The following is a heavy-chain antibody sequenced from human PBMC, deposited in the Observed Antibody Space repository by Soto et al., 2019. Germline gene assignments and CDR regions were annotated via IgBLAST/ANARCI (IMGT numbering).Heavy chain of an antibody. Sequence: GASVKVSCKASGYTFTSYGISWVRQGPGQGLEWMGWISAYNGNTNYAQKLQGRVTMTTDTSTSTAYMELRSLRSDDTAVYYCARRTYYDFWSGYYYYGMDVWGQGTTVTVYS. D-gene: IGHD3-3*01. J-gene: IGHJ6*01. CDR1: GYTFTSYG. V-gene: IGHV1-18*01. CDR3: ARRTYYDFWSGYYYYGMDV. CDR2: ISAYNGNT.